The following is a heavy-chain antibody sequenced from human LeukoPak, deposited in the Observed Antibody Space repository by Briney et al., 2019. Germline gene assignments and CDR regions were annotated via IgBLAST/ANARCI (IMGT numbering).Heavy chain of an antibody. Sequence: GGSLRLSCAASGFTFSSYWVSWVRQAPGKGLEWVANIKQDGSEKYYVDSVKGRFTISRDNAKNSLYLQMNSLRAEDTAVYYCARVDSSGWGYYYYYGMDVWGQGTTVTVSS. CDR1: GFTFSSYW. D-gene: IGHD6-19*01. CDR3: ARVDSSGWGYYYYYGMDV. CDR2: IKQDGSEK. J-gene: IGHJ6*02. V-gene: IGHV3-7*01.